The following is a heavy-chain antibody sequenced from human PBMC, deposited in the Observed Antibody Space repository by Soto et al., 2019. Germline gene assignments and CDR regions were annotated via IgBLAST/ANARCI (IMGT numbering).Heavy chain of an antibody. CDR3: ARVAYCGGVCNYLDC. J-gene: IGHJ4*02. D-gene: IGHD2-21*02. CDR2: FRSNGGRT. Sequence: GGSLRLSCAASGFAFSSYAMAWVRQAPGKGLEWVSGFRSNGGRTYYADSVKGRFSISRDNSKNTLDLQMSGLRADDTALYYCARVAYCGGVCNYLDCWGQGTLVTVS. V-gene: IGHV3-23*01. CDR1: GFAFSSYA.